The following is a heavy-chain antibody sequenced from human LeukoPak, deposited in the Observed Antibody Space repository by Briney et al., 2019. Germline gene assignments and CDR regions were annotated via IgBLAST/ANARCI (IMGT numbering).Heavy chain of an antibody. Sequence: ASVTVSFKASGYTFTIYGISWVQQAPGQGLERMGWISAYNGNTNYTQKLQGRVTITTDTSTSTAYMELRSLRSDDTAVYYCARDPLRSHVEYDYWGQGTLVTVSS. CDR3: ARDPLRSHVEYDY. V-gene: IGHV1-18*04. CDR1: GYTFTIYG. CDR2: ISAYNGNT. D-gene: IGHD3-16*01. J-gene: IGHJ4*02.